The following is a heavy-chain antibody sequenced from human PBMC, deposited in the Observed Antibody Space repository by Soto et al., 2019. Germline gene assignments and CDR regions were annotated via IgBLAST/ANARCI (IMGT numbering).Heavy chain of an antibody. CDR1: GFPFTNYW. CDR3: ACWGHIVPVAPSDFDR. V-gene: IGHV3-74*01. CDR2: IRPDGSDV. Sequence: GGSLRLPCAPSGFPFTNYWMNSVRQTPGKGLMWVSRIRPDGSDVGYADSVEGRFTVSRDNAKNTLYLQMHSLRAEDTAMYYCACWGHIVPVAPSDFDRWGQGTLVTVSS. D-gene: IGHD2-8*02. J-gene: IGHJ4*02.